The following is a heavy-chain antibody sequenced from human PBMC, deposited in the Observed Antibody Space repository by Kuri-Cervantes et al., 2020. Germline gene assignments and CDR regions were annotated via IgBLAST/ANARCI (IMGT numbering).Heavy chain of an antibody. CDR3: ASGNRYSYGYVGY. CDR1: GFTFSSYS. D-gene: IGHD5-18*01. J-gene: IGHJ4*02. CDR2: ISSSSSTI. Sequence: ETLSLTCAASGFTFSSYSMNWVRQAPGKGLEWVSYISSSSSTIYYADSVKGRFTISRDNSKNTLYLQMNSLRAEDTAVYYCASGNRYSYGYVGYWGQGTLVTVSS. V-gene: IGHV3-48*01.